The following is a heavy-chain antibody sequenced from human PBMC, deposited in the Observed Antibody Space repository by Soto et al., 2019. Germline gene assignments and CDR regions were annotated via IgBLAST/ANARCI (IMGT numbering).Heavy chain of an antibody. CDR3: AKEIAAAGNYNYYGMDV. CDR2: ISWDGGST. Sequence: EVQLVESGGVVVQPGGSLRLSCAASGFTFDDYTMHWVRQAPGKGLEWVSLISWDGGSTYYADSVKGRFTISRDNSKNSLYLQMNSLRTEDTALYYCAKEIAAAGNYNYYGMDVWGQGTTVTVSS. CDR1: GFTFDDYT. J-gene: IGHJ6*02. V-gene: IGHV3-43*01. D-gene: IGHD6-13*01.